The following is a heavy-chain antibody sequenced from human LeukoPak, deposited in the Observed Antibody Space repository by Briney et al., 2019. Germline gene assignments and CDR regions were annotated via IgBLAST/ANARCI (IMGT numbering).Heavy chain of an antibody. V-gene: IGHV4-4*07. D-gene: IGHD1-26*01. J-gene: IGHJ4*02. CDR2: IYTSGST. Sequence: SETLSLTCTVSGGSISSYYGSWIRQPAGKGLEGMGRIYTSGSTNYNASLKSRVSMSVDTSKNQFSRKLISVTAADTAVFYCARENSGSYREFDYWGQGTLVTVPS. CDR3: ARENSGSYREFDY. CDR1: GGSISSYY.